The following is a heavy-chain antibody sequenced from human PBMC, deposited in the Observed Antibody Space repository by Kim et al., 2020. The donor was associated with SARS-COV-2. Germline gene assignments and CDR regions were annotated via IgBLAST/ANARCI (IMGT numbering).Heavy chain of an antibody. CDR1: GGSISSYY. V-gene: IGHV4-59*08. Sequence: SETLSLTCTVSGGSISSYYWSWIRQPPGKGLEWIGYIYYSGSTNYNPSLKSRVTISVDTSKNQFSLKLSSVTAADTAVYYCARHRLIYDILTGYYAEEFDYWGQGTLVTVSS. CDR3: ARHRLIYDILTGYYAEEFDY. J-gene: IGHJ4*02. CDR2: IYYSGST. D-gene: IGHD3-9*01.